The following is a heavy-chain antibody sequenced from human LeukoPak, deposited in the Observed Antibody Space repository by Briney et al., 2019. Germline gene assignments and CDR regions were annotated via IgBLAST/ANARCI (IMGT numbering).Heavy chain of an antibody. CDR3: ATYSGIYGSGSYLPLDP. J-gene: IGHJ5*02. CDR1: GGSFSGYY. V-gene: IGHV4-34*01. Sequence: PETLSLTCAVYGGSFSGYYWSWIRQPPGKGLEWIGEINHSGSTNYNPSLKSRVTISVDTSKNQFSLKLSSVTAADTAVYYCATYSGIYGSGSYLPLDPWGQGTLFT. D-gene: IGHD3-10*01. CDR2: INHSGST.